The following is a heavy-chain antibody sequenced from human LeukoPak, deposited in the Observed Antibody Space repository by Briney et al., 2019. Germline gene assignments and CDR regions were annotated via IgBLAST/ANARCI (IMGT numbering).Heavy chain of an antibody. CDR2: IIPIFGTA. D-gene: IGHD2-15*01. J-gene: IGHJ4*02. V-gene: IGHV1-69*05. CDR3: ARDDWLGYCSGGSCLVDY. CDR1: GGTFSSYA. Sequence: SVKVSCKASGGTFSSYAISWVRQAPGQGLEWMGRIIPIFGTANYAQKFRGRVTITTDESTSTAYMELSSLRSEDTAVYYCARDDWLGYCSGGSCLVDYWGQGTLVTVSS.